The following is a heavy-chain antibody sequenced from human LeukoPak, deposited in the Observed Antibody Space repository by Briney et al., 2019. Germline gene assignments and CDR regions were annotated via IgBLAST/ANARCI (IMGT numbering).Heavy chain of an antibody. D-gene: IGHD3-3*01. CDR2: IYPDDSDT. Sequence: GESLKISCKGSGYSFTSYWIGWVRQMPGKGLEWMGIIYPDDSDTRYSPSFQGQVTISADKSISTAYLQWSSLKASDAAMYYCATSPTYYDFWSGYSSLYYFDYWGQGTLVTVSS. V-gene: IGHV5-51*01. J-gene: IGHJ4*02. CDR3: ATSPTYYDFWSGYSSLYYFDY. CDR1: GYSFTSYW.